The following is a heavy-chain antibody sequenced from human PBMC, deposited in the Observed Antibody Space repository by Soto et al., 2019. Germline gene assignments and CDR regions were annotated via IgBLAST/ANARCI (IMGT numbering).Heavy chain of an antibody. D-gene: IGHD3-22*01. CDR1: GYPFRAYA. CDR2: ISDSGADT. J-gene: IGHJ4*02. CDR3: VKDAPSYYYDSSGYVDYFDY. Sequence: EVQLLEFGGDLIQPGGSLRLSCAGSGYPFRAYAMSWVRQAPGKGLQWVAAISDSGADTWYADSVKGRFVISRDNSMSTLFLQTTNLRAEDTAVYYCVKDAPSYYYDSSGYVDYFDYWGQGTLVTVSS. V-gene: IGHV3-23*01.